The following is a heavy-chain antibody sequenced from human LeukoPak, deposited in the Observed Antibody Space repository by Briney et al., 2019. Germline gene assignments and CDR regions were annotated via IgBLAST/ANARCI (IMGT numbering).Heavy chain of an antibody. Sequence: GGSPRLSCAASGFTFSSYGMHWVRQAPGKGLEWVAVIANDGRDKKYADSVRGRFTISRDNSKNTVYLQMNSLRAEDTAVFYCVKDMKIKAAGYYFDYWAQGTLVTVSS. V-gene: IGHV3-30*18. CDR1: GFTFSSYG. CDR3: VKDMKIKAAGYYFDY. D-gene: IGHD6-13*01. CDR2: IANDGRDK. J-gene: IGHJ4*02.